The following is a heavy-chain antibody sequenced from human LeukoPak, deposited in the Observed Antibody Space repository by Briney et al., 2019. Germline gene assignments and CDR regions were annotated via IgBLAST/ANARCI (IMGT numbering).Heavy chain of an antibody. V-gene: IGHV1-46*01. CDR1: GYTFTSYY. Sequence: ASVKVSCKAPGYTFTSYYMHWVRQAPGQGLEWMGIINPSGGSTSYAQKFQGRVTMTRDTSTSTVYMELSSLRSEDTAVYYCAREYYYDSSGYSPGIPFDYWGQGTLVTVSS. CDR3: AREYYYDSSGYSPGIPFDY. J-gene: IGHJ4*02. D-gene: IGHD3-22*01. CDR2: INPSGGST.